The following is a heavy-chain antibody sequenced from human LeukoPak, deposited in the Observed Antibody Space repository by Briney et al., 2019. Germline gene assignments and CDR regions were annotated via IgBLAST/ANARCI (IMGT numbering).Heavy chain of an antibody. D-gene: IGHD3-22*01. Sequence: SETLSLTCTVSGGSISSSYWSWIRQPPGKGLEWIGYIHYSGNKNYTPTLRNRLTMSVDTSKSQFSLKLSSVTAADTAVYYCVRGYYDSSGSSNTFDIWGQGTMVTVSS. CDR1: GGSISSSY. CDR2: IHYSGNK. CDR3: VRGYYDSSGSSNTFDI. J-gene: IGHJ3*02. V-gene: IGHV4-59*01.